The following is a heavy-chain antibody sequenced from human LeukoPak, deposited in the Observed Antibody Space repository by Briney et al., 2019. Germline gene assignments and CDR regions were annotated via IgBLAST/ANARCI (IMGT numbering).Heavy chain of an antibody. J-gene: IGHJ4*02. CDR1: GDSVSSNSAT. Sequence: QTLSLTCAISGDSVSSNSATWNWIRKSPSRGLEWLGRTYYGSKWYNEYAASVKSRTTINPDTSKTQFSLHLNSVTPEDTAVYYCAGSHNSTWYLDCWGQGTLVTVSS. V-gene: IGHV6-1*01. CDR3: AGSHNSTWYLDC. CDR2: TYYGSKWYN. D-gene: IGHD6-13*01.